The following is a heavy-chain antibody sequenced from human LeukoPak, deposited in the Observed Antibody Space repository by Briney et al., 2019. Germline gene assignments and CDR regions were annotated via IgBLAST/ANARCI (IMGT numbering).Heavy chain of an antibody. J-gene: IGHJ6*04. CDR1: GGTFSSYA. CDR2: IIPIFGTA. D-gene: IGHD2-15*01. CDR3: ARGVVAATDYYYYYGMDV. V-gene: IGHV1-69*13. Sequence: SVKVSCKASGGTFSSYAISWVRQAPGQGLEWMGGIIPIFGTANYAQKSQGRVTITADESTSTAYMELSSLRSEDTAVYYCARGVVAATDYYYYYGMDVWGKGTTVTVSS.